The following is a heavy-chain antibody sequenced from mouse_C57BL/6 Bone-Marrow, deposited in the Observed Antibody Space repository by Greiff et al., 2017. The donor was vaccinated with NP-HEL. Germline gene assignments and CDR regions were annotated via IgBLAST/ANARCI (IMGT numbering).Heavy chain of an antibody. Sequence: VQLQQSGAELMKPGASVKLSCKATGYTFTGYWIEWVKQRPGHGLEWIGEILPGSGSTNYNEKFKGKATFTADTSYNTASMRLSSLTTEDSAIYYWARSGAYYYGSSWGFAYWGQGTLVTVSA. V-gene: IGHV1-9*01. CDR1: GYTFTGYW. CDR2: ILPGSGST. J-gene: IGHJ3*01. CDR3: ARSGAYYYGSSWGFAY. D-gene: IGHD1-1*01.